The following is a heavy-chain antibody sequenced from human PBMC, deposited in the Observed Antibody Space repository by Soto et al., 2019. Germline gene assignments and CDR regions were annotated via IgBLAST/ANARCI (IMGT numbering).Heavy chain of an antibody. J-gene: IGHJ4*02. CDR1: GYTFTGYY. Sequence: GASVKVSCKASGYTFTGYYMHWVRQAPGQGLEWMGWINPNSGGTNYAQKFQGWVTMTRDTSISTAYMELSRLRSDDTAVYYCARGLAAAVLYYFDYWGQGTLVTVSS. D-gene: IGHD6-13*01. CDR2: INPNSGGT. V-gene: IGHV1-2*04. CDR3: ARGLAAAVLYYFDY.